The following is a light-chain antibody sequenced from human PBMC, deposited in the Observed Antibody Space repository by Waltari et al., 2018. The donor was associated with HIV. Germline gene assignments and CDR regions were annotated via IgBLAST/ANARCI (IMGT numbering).Light chain of an antibody. Sequence: SYELTQPPSVSASPGQTARITCSGDALPKKYAYWYQQQSGQAPVLVIYEDSKRPSGIPERFSGSSSGTMATLTISGAQVEDEADYYCYSTDSSGNHRVFGGGTKLTVL. V-gene: IGLV3-10*01. CDR1: ALPKKY. J-gene: IGLJ3*02. CDR2: EDS. CDR3: YSTDSSGNHRV.